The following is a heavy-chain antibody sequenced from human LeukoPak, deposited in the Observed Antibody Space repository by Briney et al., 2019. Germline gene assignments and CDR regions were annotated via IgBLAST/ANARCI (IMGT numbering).Heavy chain of an antibody. D-gene: IGHD3-10*01. CDR1: GGSISSGGYP. CDR2: IYHSAST. V-gene: IGHV4-30-2*01. J-gene: IGHJ5*02. CDR3: ARESSLGSTHWFDP. Sequence: PSETLSLTCAVSGGSISSGGYPWSWIRQPPGQGREWFGYIYHSASTYYNPSLKCRVTISVDRSKNQFSLRLRSVTAADTAVYYCARESSLGSTHWFDPWGQGTPVTVSS.